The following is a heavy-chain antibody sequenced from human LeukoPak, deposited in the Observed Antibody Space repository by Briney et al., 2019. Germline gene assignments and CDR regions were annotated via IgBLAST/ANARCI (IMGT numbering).Heavy chain of an antibody. CDR3: ARGGLGYCSSTSCPP. D-gene: IGHD2-2*01. CDR2: INHSGST. V-gene: IGHV4-34*01. J-gene: IGHJ5*02. Sequence: PSETLSLTCAVYGGSFSGYYWSWIRQPPGKGLEWIGEINHSGSTNYNPSLKSRVTISVDTSKNQFSLKLSSVTAADTAVYYCARGGLGYCSSTSCPPWGQGTLVTVSS. CDR1: GGSFSGYY.